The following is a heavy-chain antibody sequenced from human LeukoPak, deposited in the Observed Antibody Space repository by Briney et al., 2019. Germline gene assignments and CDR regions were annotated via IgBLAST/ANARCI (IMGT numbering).Heavy chain of an antibody. J-gene: IGHJ5*02. D-gene: IGHD3-22*01. V-gene: IGHV4-4*02. CDR1: GGSISSSDW. Sequence: PSETLSLTCAVSGGSISSSDWWSWVRQPPGKGLEWIGEIYHSGSTNYNPSLKSRVTISVDKSKNQFSLKLSSVTAADTAVYYCASIYDSSGYPDNWFNPWGQGTLVTVSS. CDR2: IYHSGST. CDR3: ASIYDSSGYPDNWFNP.